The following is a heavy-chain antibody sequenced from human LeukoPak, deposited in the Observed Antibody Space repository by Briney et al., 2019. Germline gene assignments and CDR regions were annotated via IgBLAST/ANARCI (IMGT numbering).Heavy chain of an antibody. D-gene: IGHD1-26*01. V-gene: IGHV3-23*01. CDR3: ATISGNFDYLDY. CDR1: GFIFSSYA. CDR2: ISASGGAT. J-gene: IGHJ4*02. Sequence: GGSLRLSCAASGFIFSSYAMSWVRQAPGKGLEWVSGISASGGATYSAESVKGRFTISRDNSKNTLYLQMNSLRVDDTAVYYCATISGNFDYLDYWGQGTLVTVSS.